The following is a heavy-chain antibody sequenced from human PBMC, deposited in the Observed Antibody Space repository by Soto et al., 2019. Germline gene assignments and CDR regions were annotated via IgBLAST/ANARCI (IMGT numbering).Heavy chain of an antibody. CDR3: AREQDIILGGSAFGH. CDR2: LLYSGTA. Sequence: QVQLQESGPRLVKTSETLSLTCSVSDSSMIPYYWTLFRRAPGKGLEWIGHLLYSGTATYNPALQALVTIELDTSKKQVSLKLSSVVAADTYGYYGAREQDIILGGSAFGHWGQGTLVTVSS. V-gene: IGHV4-59*01. J-gene: IGHJ1*01. CDR1: DSSMIPYY. D-gene: IGHD2-15*01.